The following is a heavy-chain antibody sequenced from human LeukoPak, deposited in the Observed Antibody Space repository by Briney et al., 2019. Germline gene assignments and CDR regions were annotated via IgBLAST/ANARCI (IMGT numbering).Heavy chain of an antibody. J-gene: IGHJ6*02. Sequence: GESPKTPCKGSGYRFTSYWIGWVRQIPGKGLEGLGIIYPGDCDNRCSPYLQGQVTISAAKSISTAYLQGSSLKASDTAMYYCARRIAAGFYGMDVWGQGTTVTVSS. CDR2: IYPGDCDN. D-gene: IGHD2-21*01. CDR3: ARRIAAGFYGMDV. CDR1: GYRFTSYW. V-gene: IGHV5-51*01.